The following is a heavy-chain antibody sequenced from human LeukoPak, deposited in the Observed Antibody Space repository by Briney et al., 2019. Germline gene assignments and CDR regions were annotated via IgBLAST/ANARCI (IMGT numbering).Heavy chain of an antibody. CDR3: ARGSSGWTDLVY. D-gene: IGHD6-19*01. Sequence: GGSLRLSCAASGFTFSSYWMSWVRQAPGKGLEWVANIKQDGSEKYYVNSVKGRLTISRDNAKNSLYLQMNSLRAEDTAVYYCARGSSGWTDLVYGGQGTRVTVS. V-gene: IGHV3-7*01. J-gene: IGHJ4*02. CDR2: IKQDGSEK. CDR1: GFTFSSYW.